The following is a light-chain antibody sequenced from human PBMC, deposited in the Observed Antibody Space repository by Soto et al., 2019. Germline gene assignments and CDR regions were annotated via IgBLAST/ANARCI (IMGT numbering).Light chain of an antibody. CDR2: AAS. Sequence: DIQMTQSPSSLSASVGDRVTITCRASQGIRSYLAWYQQKLGKVPKLLISAASTLQSGVPSRFSGSGSGTDFTLTISSLQPEDVATYYCQTYSSVITFGQGTRLEIK. J-gene: IGKJ5*01. CDR1: QGIRSY. V-gene: IGKV1-27*01. CDR3: QTYSSVIT.